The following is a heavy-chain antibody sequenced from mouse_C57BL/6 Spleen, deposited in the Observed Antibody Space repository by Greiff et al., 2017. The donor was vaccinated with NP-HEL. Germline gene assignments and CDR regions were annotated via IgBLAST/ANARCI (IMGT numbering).Heavy chain of an antibody. J-gene: IGHJ2*01. V-gene: IGHV1-80*01. CDR3: ARWALNSYFDY. CDR2: IYPGDGDT. D-gene: IGHD1-3*01. Sequence: QVQLQQSGAELVKPGASVKISCKASGYAFSSYWMNWVKQRPGKGLEWIGQIYPGDGDTNYNGKFKGKATLTADESSSTAYMQLSSLTSEDSAVYFCARWALNSYFDYWGQGTTLTVSS. CDR1: GYAFSSYW.